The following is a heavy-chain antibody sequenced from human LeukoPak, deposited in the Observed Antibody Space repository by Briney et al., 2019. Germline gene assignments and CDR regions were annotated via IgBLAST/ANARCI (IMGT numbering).Heavy chain of an antibody. Sequence: SETLSLTCAVYGGSFSGYYWSWIRQPPGKGLEWIGEINHSGSTNYNPSLKSRVTISADTSKNQFSLKLSSVTAADTAVYYCARGEWLRSWFGYWGQGTLVTVSS. D-gene: IGHD5-12*01. CDR3: ARGEWLRSWFGY. J-gene: IGHJ4*02. CDR1: GGSFSGYY. CDR2: INHSGST. V-gene: IGHV4-34*01.